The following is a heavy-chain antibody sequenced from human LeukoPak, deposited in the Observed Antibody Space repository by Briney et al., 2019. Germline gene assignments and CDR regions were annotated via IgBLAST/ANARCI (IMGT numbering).Heavy chain of an antibody. D-gene: IGHD4-17*01. V-gene: IGHV1-2*02. CDR3: ARLGDYADGDY. CDR2: INPNSGGT. CDR1: GYTFTSYD. J-gene: IGHJ4*02. Sequence: ASVKVSCKASGYTFTSYDFNWVRQAPGQGLEWMGWINPNSGGTNYAQKFQGRVTMTRDTSISTAYMELSRLRSDDTAVYYCARLGDYADGDYWGQGTLVTVSS.